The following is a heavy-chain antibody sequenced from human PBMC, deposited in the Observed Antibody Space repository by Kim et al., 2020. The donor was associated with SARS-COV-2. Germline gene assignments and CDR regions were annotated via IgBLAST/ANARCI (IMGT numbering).Heavy chain of an antibody. V-gene: IGHV4-59*01. Sequence: SETLSLTCSVSGGSIRSYYWTWIRQSPGKRLEWIGYGYHTGNTNYNPSLRGRVTISLDTSKRQFSLTLTSVTAADTAVYYCASSGVGAVGWFDPWGQGTLVTVSA. D-gene: IGHD1-26*01. CDR1: GGSIRSYY. J-gene: IGHJ5*02. CDR3: ASSGVGAVGWFDP. CDR2: GYHTGNT.